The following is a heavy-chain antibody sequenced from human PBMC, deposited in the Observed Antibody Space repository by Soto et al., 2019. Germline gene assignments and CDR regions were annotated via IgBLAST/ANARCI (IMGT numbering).Heavy chain of an antibody. Sequence: SETLSLTCTVSGGSISSSSYYWGWIRQPPGKGLEWIGSIYYSGSTYYNPSLKSRVTISVDTSKNQFSLKLSSVTAADTAVYYCARLTGTTHFDYWGQGTLVTVSS. CDR1: GGSISSSSYY. CDR2: IYYSGST. CDR3: ARLTGTTHFDY. V-gene: IGHV4-39*01. J-gene: IGHJ4*02. D-gene: IGHD1-7*01.